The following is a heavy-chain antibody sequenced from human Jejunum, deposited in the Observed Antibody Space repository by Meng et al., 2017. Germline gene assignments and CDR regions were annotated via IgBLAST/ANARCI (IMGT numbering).Heavy chain of an antibody. CDR3: ARDRVSFIWNLPNY. V-gene: IGHV3-21*06. CDR1: GFTFSSYS. CDR2: ISTSSNHI. Sequence: GESLKISCAASGFTFSSYSMTWVRQAPGKGLEWVSSISTSSNHIYYAESVRGRFTISRDNAKNSLYLQMDSLRAEDTAVYYCARDRVSFIWNLPNYWGQGTLVTVSS. J-gene: IGHJ4*02. D-gene: IGHD1-7*01.